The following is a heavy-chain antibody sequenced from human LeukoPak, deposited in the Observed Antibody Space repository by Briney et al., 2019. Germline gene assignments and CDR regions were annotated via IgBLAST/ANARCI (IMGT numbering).Heavy chain of an antibody. J-gene: IGHJ5*02. Sequence: GESLKISCKGSGFSINNYWIGWVRQMPGKGLEWMGIIYPADSDIRYSPSFQGQVTISADKSISTAYLQWSSLKASDTAMYYCARQEYCSGGSCYTWFDPWGQGTLVTVSS. V-gene: IGHV5-51*01. D-gene: IGHD2-15*01. CDR2: IYPADSDI. CDR1: GFSINNYW. CDR3: ARQEYCSGGSCYTWFDP.